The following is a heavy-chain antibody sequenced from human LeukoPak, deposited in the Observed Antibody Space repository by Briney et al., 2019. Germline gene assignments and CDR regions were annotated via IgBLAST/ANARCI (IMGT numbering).Heavy chain of an antibody. CDR2: IKQDGSEK. CDR3: ARDGLPEAYYCDSSGAELDY. V-gene: IGHV3-7*01. J-gene: IGHJ4*02. CDR1: GFTFSSYW. D-gene: IGHD3-22*01. Sequence: GGSLRLSCAASGFTFSSYWMSWVRQAPGKGLEWVANIKQDGSEKYYVDSVKGRFTISRDNAKNSLYLQVNSLRAEDTAVYYCARDGLPEAYYCDSSGAELDYWGQGTLVTVSS.